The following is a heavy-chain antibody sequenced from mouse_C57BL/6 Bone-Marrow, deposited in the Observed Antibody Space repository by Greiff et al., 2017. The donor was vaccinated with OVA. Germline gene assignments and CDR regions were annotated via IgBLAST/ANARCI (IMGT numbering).Heavy chain of an antibody. D-gene: IGHD6-1*01. J-gene: IGHJ1*03. CDR2: IYPRSGNT. CDR3: ARSFYSLGYFDV. V-gene: IGHV1-81*01. CDR1: GYTFTSYG. Sequence: VQLQESGAELARPGASVKLSCKASGYTFTSYGISWVKQRTGQGLEWIGEIYPRSGNTYYNEKFKGKATLTADKSSSTAYMELRSLTSEDSAVYFCARSFYSLGYFDVWGTGTTVTVSS.